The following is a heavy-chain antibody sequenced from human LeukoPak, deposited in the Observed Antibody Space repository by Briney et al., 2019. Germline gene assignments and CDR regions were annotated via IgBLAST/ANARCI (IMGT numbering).Heavy chain of an antibody. CDR2: VKQDGSEK. CDR1: GFTFSNYW. Sequence: PGGSLRLSCAASGFTFSNYWMAWVRQAPGKGLEWMASVKQDGSEKNYVDSVKGRFTISRDNAKNSLYLQMNSLRAEDTAMYYCARDIGYGDYWGQGTLVTVSS. J-gene: IGHJ4*02. D-gene: IGHD5-12*01. V-gene: IGHV3-7*01. CDR3: ARDIGYGDY.